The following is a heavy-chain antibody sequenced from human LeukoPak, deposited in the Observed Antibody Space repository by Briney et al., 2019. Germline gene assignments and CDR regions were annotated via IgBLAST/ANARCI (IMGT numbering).Heavy chain of an antibody. CDR1: GGSISSGGYY. CDR3: ARADSWFGEFNFDY. Sequence: SQTLSLTCTVSGGSISSGGYYWSWIRQHPGKGLEWIGYIYYSGGTYYNPSLKSRVTISVDTSKNQFSLKLSSVTAADTAVYYCARADSWFGEFNFDYWGQGTLVTVSS. CDR2: IYYSGGT. D-gene: IGHD3-10*01. J-gene: IGHJ4*02. V-gene: IGHV4-31*03.